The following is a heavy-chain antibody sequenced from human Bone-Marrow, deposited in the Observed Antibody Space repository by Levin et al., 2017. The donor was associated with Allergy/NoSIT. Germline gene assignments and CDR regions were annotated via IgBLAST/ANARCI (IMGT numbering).Heavy chain of an antibody. CDR1: GFTFSSYT. D-gene: IGHD3-3*01. J-gene: IGHJ6*03. CDR3: ARPNDFWSRTPGGYYFFMDV. CDR2: IRGSSSYI. Sequence: GGSLRLSCAASGFTFSSYTMNWVRQAPGKGLEWVSSIRGSSSYITFSDSVKGRLTISRDNAKNSLYLQMNNLRAEDTAVYYCARPNDFWSRTPGGYYFFMDVWGKGATVTVSS. V-gene: IGHV3-21*01.